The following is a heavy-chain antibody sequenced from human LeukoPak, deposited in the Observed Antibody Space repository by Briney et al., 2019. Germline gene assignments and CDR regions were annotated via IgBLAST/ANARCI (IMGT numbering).Heavy chain of an antibody. CDR2: ISGSGGST. D-gene: IGHD5-24*01. V-gene: IGHV3-23*01. J-gene: IGHJ4*02. CDR1: GFTFSSYA. CDR3: AKAANYQRGKYYFDY. Sequence: GGSLRLSCAASGFTFSSYAMSWVRQAPGKGLEWVSAISGSGGSTYYADSVKGRFTISGDNSKNTLYLQMNSLRAEDTAVYYCAKAANYQRGKYYFDYWGQGTLVTVSS.